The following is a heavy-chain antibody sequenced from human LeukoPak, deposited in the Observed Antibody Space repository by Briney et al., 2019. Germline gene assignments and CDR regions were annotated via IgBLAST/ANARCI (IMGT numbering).Heavy chain of an antibody. CDR2: IKQDGSEK. CDR1: GFTLSSYW. J-gene: IGHJ4*02. D-gene: IGHD3-3*01. V-gene: IGHV3-7*01. Sequence: PGGSLRLSCAASGFTLSSYWMGWVRQAPGKGLEWVANIKQDGSEKYYVDSVKGRFTISRDNAKNSLYLQMNSLRAEDTAVYYCARGHYDFWSGYYGYWGQGTLVTVSS. CDR3: ARGHYDFWSGYYGY.